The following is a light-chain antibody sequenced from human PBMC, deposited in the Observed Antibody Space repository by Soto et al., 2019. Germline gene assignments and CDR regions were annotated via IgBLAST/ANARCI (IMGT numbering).Light chain of an antibody. V-gene: IGLV1-47*02. CDR3: AAWDDSLSGQV. Sequence: QSVLTQTPSASGTPGQRVTISCSGSRSNIGSNFVFWYQQLPGTAPKLLIYSNDQRPSGVPARFSGSRSGTSASLAISGLRSEDEADYYCAAWDDSLSGQVFGGGTQLTVL. J-gene: IGLJ2*01. CDR1: RSNIGSNF. CDR2: SND.